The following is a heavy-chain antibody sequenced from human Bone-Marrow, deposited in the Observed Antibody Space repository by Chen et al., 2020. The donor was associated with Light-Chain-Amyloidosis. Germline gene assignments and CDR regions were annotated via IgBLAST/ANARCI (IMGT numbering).Heavy chain of an antibody. J-gene: IGHJ3*01. CDR3: AKDLGSGDYHRSGYYHFDFLDV. CDR2: ISWNSGSI. V-gene: IGHV3-9*01. CDR1: GFTFDDYA. D-gene: IGHD3-22*01. Sequence: EVQLVESGGGLVQPGRSLRLPCAASGFTFDDYAMHWVRQAPGKGLAWVAGISWNSGSIGYGDSLKGRITISRDNAESYLYLEVHSLRPEDTAFYYCAKDLGSGDYHRSGYYHFDFLDVWGRGTMVTVSS.